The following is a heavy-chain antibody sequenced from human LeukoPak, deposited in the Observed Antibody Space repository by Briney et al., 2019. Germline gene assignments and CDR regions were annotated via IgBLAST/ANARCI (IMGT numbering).Heavy chain of an antibody. CDR2: VYYSGTT. CDR3: ARGGYYFDY. V-gene: IGHV4-59*01. J-gene: IGHJ4*02. CDR1: GDSITDYY. Sequence: PSETLSLTCTVSGDSITDYYWSWIRQPPGRGLEWIGYVYYSGTTNYNPSLKSRVTISLDRPKNQFSLQLSSVTAADTAVYYCARGGYYFDYWGQGTLVTVSS.